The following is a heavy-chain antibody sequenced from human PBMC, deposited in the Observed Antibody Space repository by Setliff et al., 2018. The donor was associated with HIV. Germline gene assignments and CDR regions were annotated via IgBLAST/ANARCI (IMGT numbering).Heavy chain of an antibody. CDR3: ARGYLSAFDI. J-gene: IGHJ3*02. D-gene: IGHD1-20*01. CDR1: GFTFDRFW. V-gene: IGHV3-20*04. CDR2: VNWNGGST. Sequence: GGSLRLSCAASGFTFDRFWMHWVRQAPGKGLEWVSRVNWNGGSTGYADSVKGRFTISRDNAKNSLHLQMNSLRAEDTAVYYCARGYLSAFDIWGQGTMVTVSS.